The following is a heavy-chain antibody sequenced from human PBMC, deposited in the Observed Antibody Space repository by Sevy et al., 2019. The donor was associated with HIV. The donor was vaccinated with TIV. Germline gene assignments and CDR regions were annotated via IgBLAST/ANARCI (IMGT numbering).Heavy chain of an antibody. CDR3: ARGPTYYGIFTGHDFYGMDV. D-gene: IGHD3-9*01. CDR2: IYYSGST. Sequence: SETLSLTCTVSGGSVSSGNYYWSWIRQPPGKGLAWIGYIYYSGSTNYNPSLKSRVTISVDTSKNQFSLKLSSVTAADTAVYYCARGPTYYGIFTGHDFYGMDVWGQGTTVTVSS. J-gene: IGHJ6*02. CDR1: GGSVSSGNYY. V-gene: IGHV4-61*01.